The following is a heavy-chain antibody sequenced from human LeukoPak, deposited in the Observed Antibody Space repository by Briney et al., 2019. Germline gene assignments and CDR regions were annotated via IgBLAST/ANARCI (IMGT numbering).Heavy chain of an antibody. V-gene: IGHV3-30*02. Sequence: GGSLRLSCAASGFTFSTYGVHWVRQTPGKGLEWVAFIRYDGRNKVYVDSVKGRFTISRDNSKNTLYMQMDSLRAEDTAVYYCAKSCSGGSCFPDSWGQGTLVTVSS. CDR1: GFTFSTYG. D-gene: IGHD2-15*01. J-gene: IGHJ4*02. CDR2: IRYDGRNK. CDR3: AKSCSGGSCFPDS.